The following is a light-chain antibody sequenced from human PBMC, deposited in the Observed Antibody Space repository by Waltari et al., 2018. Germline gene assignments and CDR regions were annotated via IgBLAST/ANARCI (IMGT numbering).Light chain of an antibody. CDR1: SSDVGASHL. J-gene: IGLJ3*02. V-gene: IGLV2-23*02. CDR2: EVN. Sequence: QSALTQPASVSGSPGQSITISCTRTSSDVGASHLISWYQQHPGKAPTLMIYEVNKRPSGVSNRFSGSKSDNTASLTISGLQAEDEADYYCCSYAGRSTLVFGGGTNLTVL. CDR3: CSYAGRSTLV.